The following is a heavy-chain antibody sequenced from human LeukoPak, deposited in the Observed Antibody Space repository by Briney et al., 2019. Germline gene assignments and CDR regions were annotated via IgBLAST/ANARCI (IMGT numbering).Heavy chain of an antibody. D-gene: IGHD2-2*01. V-gene: IGHV3-74*01. J-gene: IGHJ4*02. CDR2: INTDGTTT. CDR1: GFTFSSYW. CDR3: TRDNAYMFDY. Sequence: GGSLRLSCAASGFTFSSYWMNWVRQAPGKGLMWVSHINTDGTTTTYADSVRGRFTVSRDNAKNTLYLEMSRLRAEDTAVYFCTRDNAYMFDYWGQGTQVAVSS.